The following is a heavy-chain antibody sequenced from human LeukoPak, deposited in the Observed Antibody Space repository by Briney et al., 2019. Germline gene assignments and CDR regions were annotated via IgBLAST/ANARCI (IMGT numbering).Heavy chain of an antibody. J-gene: IGHJ5*02. CDR2: ISSSSSYI. CDR3: ARDGPYCSSTSCYSKGWFDP. D-gene: IGHD2-2*01. V-gene: IGHV3-21*01. CDR1: GFTFSSYS. Sequence: GGSLRLSCAASGFTFSSYSMNWVRQAPGKGLGWVSSISSSSSYIYYADSVKGRFTISRDNAKNSLYLQMNSLRAEDTAVYYCARDGPYCSSTSCYSKGWFDPWGQGTLVTVSS.